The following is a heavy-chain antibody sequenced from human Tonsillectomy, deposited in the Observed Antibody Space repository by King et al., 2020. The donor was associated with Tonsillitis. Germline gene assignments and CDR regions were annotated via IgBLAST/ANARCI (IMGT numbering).Heavy chain of an antibody. CDR3: ARLTAKGY. CDR1: GYTFTGYF. V-gene: IGHV1-2*02. J-gene: IGHJ4*02. CDR2: ITPKSGGT. Sequence: VQLVESGTEVTNHGASVKVSCTASGYTFTGYFIHWVRQAPGQGLEWMGWITPKSGGTKYAQKFQGRVTMTRDTSISAAYMELSRLKSDDTAVYYCARLTAKGYWGQGTLVTVSS. D-gene: IGHD4/OR15-4a*01.